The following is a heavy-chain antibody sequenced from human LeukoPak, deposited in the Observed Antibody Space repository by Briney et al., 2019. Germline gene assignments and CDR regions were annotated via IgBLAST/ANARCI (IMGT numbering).Heavy chain of an antibody. J-gene: IGHJ4*02. V-gene: IGHV4-30-4*07. CDR1: GGSISSGGYS. D-gene: IGHD5-24*01. CDR3: ARHQGWLQWEY. CDR2: IHDSGST. Sequence: SETLSLTCAVSGGSISSGGYSWSWIRQTPGKGLEWIAYIHDSGSTYYNPSLKSRVSISIDTSKNQFSLKLNSVTAADTGVYYCARHQGWLQWEYWGQGTLVTVSS.